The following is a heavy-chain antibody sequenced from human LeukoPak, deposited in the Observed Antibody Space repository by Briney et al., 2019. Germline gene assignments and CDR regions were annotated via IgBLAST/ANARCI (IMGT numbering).Heavy chain of an antibody. Sequence: PGESLRLSCAASGFTFSSYAMSWVRQAPGKGLEWVSAISGSGGSTYYADSVRGRFTISRDNSKNTLYLQMNSLRAEDTAVYYCARGGYSYALYWYFDLWGRGTLVTVSS. CDR3: ARGGYSYALYWYFDL. J-gene: IGHJ2*01. CDR1: GFTFSSYA. V-gene: IGHV3-23*01. CDR2: ISGSGGST. D-gene: IGHD5-18*01.